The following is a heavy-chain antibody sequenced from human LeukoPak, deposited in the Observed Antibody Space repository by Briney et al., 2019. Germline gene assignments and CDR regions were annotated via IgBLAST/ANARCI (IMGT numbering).Heavy chain of an antibody. CDR1: GYSFTSYW. Sequence: GESLKISCKGSGYSFTSYWIGWVRQMPGKGLEWMGIIYPGDSGTRYSPSFQGQVTISADKSISTAYLQWSSLKASDTAMYYCARFRVTTYYYYYYMDVWGKGTTVTVSS. CDR3: ARFRVTTYYYYYYMDV. J-gene: IGHJ6*03. V-gene: IGHV5-51*01. D-gene: IGHD4-11*01. CDR2: IYPGDSGT.